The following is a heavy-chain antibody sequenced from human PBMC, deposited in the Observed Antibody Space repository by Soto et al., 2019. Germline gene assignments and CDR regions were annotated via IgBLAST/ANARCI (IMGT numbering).Heavy chain of an antibody. CDR3: ARKDKSGYLNWFDP. J-gene: IGHJ5*02. D-gene: IGHD3-22*01. CDR2: IFPSDSDT. Sequence: GESLKISCRTSGYKFTSSWIAWVRQMPGKGLEWMGIIFPSDSDTRYSPSFQGQVTISADRSTSTVFLQWASLKASDTAVYFCARKDKSGYLNWFDPWGQGTLVTVSS. CDR1: GYKFTSSW. V-gene: IGHV5-51*01.